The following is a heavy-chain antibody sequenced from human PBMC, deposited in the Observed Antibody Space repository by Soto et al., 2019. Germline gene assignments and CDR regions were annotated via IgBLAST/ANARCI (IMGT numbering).Heavy chain of an antibody. V-gene: IGHV3-23*01. J-gene: IGHJ2*01. CDR3: AKDRSRYCSGGSCYSVRYFDL. CDR2: ISGSGDTT. Sequence: EVQLLESGGGLVQPGGSLRLSCAASGFTFSTYAMSWVRQPPGEGLEWVSTISGSGDTTYYADSVKGRFTISRDNSMHTLNMKINRLRAEDTAVYYCAKDRSRYCSGGSCYSVRYFDLWGRGTLVTVSS. CDR1: GFTFSTYA. D-gene: IGHD2-15*01.